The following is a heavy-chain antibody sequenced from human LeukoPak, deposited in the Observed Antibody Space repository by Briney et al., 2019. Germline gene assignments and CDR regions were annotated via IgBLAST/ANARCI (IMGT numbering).Heavy chain of an antibody. CDR3: VKAGIYCSSTSCYGDYYYGMDV. V-gene: IGHV3-64D*06. Sequence: GGSLRLSCSASGFTFSSYAMHWVRQAPGKGLEYVSAISSNGGSTYYADSVEGRFTISRDNSKNTLYLQMSSLRAEDTAVYYCVKAGIYCSSTSCYGDYYYGMDVWGQGTTVTVSS. D-gene: IGHD2-2*01. CDR2: ISSNGGST. CDR1: GFTFSSYA. J-gene: IGHJ6*02.